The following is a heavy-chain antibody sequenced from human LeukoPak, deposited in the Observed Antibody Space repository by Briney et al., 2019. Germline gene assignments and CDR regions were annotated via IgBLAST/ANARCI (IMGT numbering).Heavy chain of an antibody. D-gene: IGHD2-21*01. J-gene: IGHJ4*02. CDR3: VRGTAYDFDH. V-gene: IGHV1-46*01. CDR1: GYTFTSYY. Sequence: ASVKVSCKASGYTFTSYYMHWVRQAPGQGLEWMGIINPSGGSTSYAQKFQGRVTMTRDTSISTAYMELSRLTSDGTAVYYCVRGTAYDFDHWGQGTLVTASS. CDR2: INPSGGST.